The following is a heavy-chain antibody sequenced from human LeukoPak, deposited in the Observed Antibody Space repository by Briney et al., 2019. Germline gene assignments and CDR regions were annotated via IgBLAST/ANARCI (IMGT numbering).Heavy chain of an antibody. D-gene: IGHD1-26*01. J-gene: IGHJ4*02. Sequence: GGSLRLSCAASGFTFSSYAMSWVRQAPGKGLEWVSAISGSGGSTYYADSVKGRFTISRDNSKNTLYLQMNSLRAEDTAVYYCAKDDVVGSTGDLDYWGQGTLVAVSS. V-gene: IGHV3-23*01. CDR1: GFTFSSYA. CDR2: ISGSGGST. CDR3: AKDDVVGSTGDLDY.